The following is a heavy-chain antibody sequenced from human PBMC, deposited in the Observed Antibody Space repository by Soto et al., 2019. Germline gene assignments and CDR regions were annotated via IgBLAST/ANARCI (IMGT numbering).Heavy chain of an antibody. J-gene: IGHJ6*02. Sequence: QVHLVESGGGVVRPGRSLRLACEASGFTFSTYGMHWVRQAPGKGLQWVAVIWYDGTNAYYADSVKGRFTISRDNSKDTLYLEMNNLRTEDTAVYYCARVEAPLIYSDHYYYGMDVWGQGTTVTV. CDR3: ARVEAPLIYSDHYYYGMDV. CDR2: IWYDGTNA. V-gene: IGHV3-33*01. D-gene: IGHD2-2*02. CDR1: GFTFSTYG.